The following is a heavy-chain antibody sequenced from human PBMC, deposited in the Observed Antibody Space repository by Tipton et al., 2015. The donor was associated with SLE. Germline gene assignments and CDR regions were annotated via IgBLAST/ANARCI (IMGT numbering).Heavy chain of an antibody. V-gene: IGHV4-59*01. CDR2: IFFTGST. J-gene: IGHJ4*02. CDR1: DDSISHYY. D-gene: IGHD1-26*01. Sequence: TLSLTCTVSDDSISHYYWSWIRQSPGKGLEWIGYIFFTGSTNYNPSLKSRVTISVDTSKNQFSLKLSSVTAADTAVYYCARHIVGARGFDYWGQGTLVTVSS. CDR3: ARHIVGARGFDY.